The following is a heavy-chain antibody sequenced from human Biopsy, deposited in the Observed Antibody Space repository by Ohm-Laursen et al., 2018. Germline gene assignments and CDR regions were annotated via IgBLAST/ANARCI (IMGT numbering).Heavy chain of an antibody. J-gene: IGHJ4*02. V-gene: IGHV3-7*01. CDR2: INQDGSVK. CDR3: ARSLWPEDY. Sequence: SLRLSCAASGFTFSSYYMSWVRLAPGTGLEWVANINQDGSVKNYVDSVKGRFTISRDNAENSVYLQMSSLRSEDTAVYYCARSLWPEDYWGQGTLVTVSS. D-gene: IGHD2-21*01. CDR1: GFTFSSYY.